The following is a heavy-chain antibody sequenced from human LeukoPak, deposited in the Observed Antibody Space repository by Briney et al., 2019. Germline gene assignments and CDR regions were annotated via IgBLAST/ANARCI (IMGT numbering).Heavy chain of an antibody. V-gene: IGHV3-23*01. CDR3: AARGYSGFSFDY. J-gene: IGHJ4*02. CDR2: ISGSGGST. CDR1: GFTFSSYA. Sequence: GESLRLSCAASGFTFSSYAMSWVRQAPGKGLEWVSAISGSGGSTYYADSVKGRFTISRDNSKNTLYLQMNSLRAEDTAVYYCAARGYSGFSFDYWGQGTLVTVSS. D-gene: IGHD5-12*01.